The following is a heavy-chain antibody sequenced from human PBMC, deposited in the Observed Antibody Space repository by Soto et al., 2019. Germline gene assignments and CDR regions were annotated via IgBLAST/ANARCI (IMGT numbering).Heavy chain of an antibody. CDR1: RGPISSSNW. J-gene: IGHJ4*02. Sequence: PSATPSLSCLVSRGPISSSNWWSRVRQSPGKGLQLIVEIYHSGCTNHNASLKGRFTISVDKSKNQFSLNLSSVTAADTAVYYCVRVGVEYAVAGAFDCWGQGALVTVSS. V-gene: IGHV4-4*02. CDR2: IYHSGCT. D-gene: IGHD6-19*01. CDR3: VRVGVEYAVAGAFDC.